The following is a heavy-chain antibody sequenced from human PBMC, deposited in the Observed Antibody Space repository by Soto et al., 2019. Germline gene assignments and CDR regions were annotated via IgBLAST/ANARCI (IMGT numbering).Heavy chain of an antibody. Sequence: GGSLRLSCAASGFTFSNYAMHWVRQAPGKGLEWVAVISYDETFKYYADSVKGRFTISRDNSKNTLYFQMNSLRSEDTAIYHCTRHRTGEDPGGCFDPWGQGTLVTVSS. CDR1: GFTFSNYA. D-gene: IGHD7-27*01. CDR3: TRHRTGEDPGGCFDP. V-gene: IGHV3-30-3*01. CDR2: ISYDETFK. J-gene: IGHJ5*02.